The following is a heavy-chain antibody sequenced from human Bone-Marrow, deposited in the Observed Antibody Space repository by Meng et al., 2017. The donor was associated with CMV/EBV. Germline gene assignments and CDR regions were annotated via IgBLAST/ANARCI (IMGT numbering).Heavy chain of an antibody. Sequence: ASVKVSCKASGYNFIGYHIHWVRQAPGQGLEWMGWISAYNGNTNYAQKLQGRVTMTTDTSTSTAYMELRSLRSDDTAVYYCARGDSSSWYLYWGQGTLVTVSS. CDR3: ARGDSSSWYLY. V-gene: IGHV1-18*04. D-gene: IGHD6-13*01. J-gene: IGHJ4*02. CDR1: GYNFIGYH. CDR2: ISAYNGNT.